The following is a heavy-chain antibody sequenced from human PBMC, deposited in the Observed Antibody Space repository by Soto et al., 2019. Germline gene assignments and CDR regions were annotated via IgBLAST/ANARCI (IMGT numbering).Heavy chain of an antibody. V-gene: IGHV4-31*03. J-gene: IGHJ4*02. CDR3: ARDPHCSRTSCHFDY. CDR2: IYYSRST. Sequence: PSETLSLTCTVSGGSISSGGYYWSWIRQQPGKVLEWIGYIYYSRSTYYNPSLKSRVTMSVDMYKNLLSLELRYVTAADTAVYYFARDPHCSRTSCHFDYWGQGIQVTVSS. D-gene: IGHD2-2*01. CDR1: GGSISSGGYY.